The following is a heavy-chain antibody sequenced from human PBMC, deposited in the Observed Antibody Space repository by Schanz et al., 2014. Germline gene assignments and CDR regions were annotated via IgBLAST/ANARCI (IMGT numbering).Heavy chain of an antibody. V-gene: IGHV1-46*03. Sequence: QVQLVQSGAEVKQPGASVKVSCKASGYTFTTYSIHWVRQAPGQGLEWMGIINPSGGSTSYAQKFQGRVTMTRDTSTSTVYMELSSLRSEDTAVYYGARDGEAAAGCDYWGQGTLVTVSS. J-gene: IGHJ4*02. CDR2: INPSGGST. D-gene: IGHD6-13*01. CDR3: ARDGEAAAGCDY. CDR1: GYTFTTYS.